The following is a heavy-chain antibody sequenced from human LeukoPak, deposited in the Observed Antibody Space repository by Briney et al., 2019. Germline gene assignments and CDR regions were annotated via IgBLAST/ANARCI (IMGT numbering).Heavy chain of an antibody. CDR2: INGDGRDK. CDR1: GFTFSGFW. J-gene: IGHJ4*02. D-gene: IGHD5-18*01. CDR3: AKAWIQLWCDY. Sequence: GGSLRLSCAASGFTFSGFWMSWVRQAPGKGLEWVANINGDGRDKYYVDSVKGRFTISRDNSKNTLYLQMNSLRAEDTAVYYCAKAWIQLWCDYWGQGTLVTVSS. V-gene: IGHV3-7*01.